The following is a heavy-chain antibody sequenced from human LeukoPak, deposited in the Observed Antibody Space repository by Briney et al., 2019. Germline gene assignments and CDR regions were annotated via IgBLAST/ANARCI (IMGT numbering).Heavy chain of an antibody. D-gene: IGHD3-3*01. Sequence: KSSETLCLTCTVSGGSISSSSYYWGWIRQPPGKGLEWIGSIYYSGSTYYNPSLKSRVTISVDTSKNQFSLKLSSVTAADTAVYYCARLQVLGVVESWGQGTLVTVSS. V-gene: IGHV4-39*01. CDR2: IYYSGST. J-gene: IGHJ4*02. CDR1: GGSISSSSYY. CDR3: ARLQVLGVVES.